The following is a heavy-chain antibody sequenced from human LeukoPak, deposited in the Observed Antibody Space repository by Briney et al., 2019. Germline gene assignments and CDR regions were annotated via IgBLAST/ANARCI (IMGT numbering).Heavy chain of an antibody. D-gene: IGHD6-13*01. CDR2: ISYGGDKT. J-gene: IGHJ4*02. CDR3: AGYSSSWSSFDY. V-gene: IGHV3-30-3*01. Sequence: GGSLRLSCSASGFSFSSNGMHWVRQAPGKGLEWVAVISYGGDKTYYADSVKDRFTISRDNSKSTLYLQMNSLRAEDTALYYCAGYSSSWSSFDYWAREPWSPSPQ. CDR1: GFSFSSNG.